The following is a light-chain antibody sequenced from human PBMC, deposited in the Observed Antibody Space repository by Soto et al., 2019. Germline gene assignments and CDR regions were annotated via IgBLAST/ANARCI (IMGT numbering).Light chain of an antibody. CDR3: QHYKMYSPWT. Sequence: EIVITQSPGTLSVSPGERATLSCRASQSISNNLAWYQQKPGQAPRLLIYGAYTRATGIPARFSGSGSGTEFTLTISSLQTDDLATYYCQHYKMYSPWTVGQGTKGDIK. CDR1: QSISNN. J-gene: IGKJ1*01. V-gene: IGKV3-15*01. CDR2: GAY.